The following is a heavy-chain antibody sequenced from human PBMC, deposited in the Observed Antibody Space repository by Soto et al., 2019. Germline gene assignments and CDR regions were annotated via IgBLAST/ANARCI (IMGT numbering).Heavy chain of an antibody. V-gene: IGHV1-18*01. CDR2: ISPNNGNT. J-gene: IGHJ4*02. CDR1: GYTFTSYD. Sequence: QVQLVQSGAEVKKPGASVKVSCKASGYTFTSYDISWVRQAPGQGLEWMGWISPNNGNTNYAQKLQGRVTMTTDTSTSTAYMELRRLRYDDTAVYYCARVEYQRTYDYWGQGTLVTVSS. CDR3: ARVEYQRTYDY. D-gene: IGHD2-2*01.